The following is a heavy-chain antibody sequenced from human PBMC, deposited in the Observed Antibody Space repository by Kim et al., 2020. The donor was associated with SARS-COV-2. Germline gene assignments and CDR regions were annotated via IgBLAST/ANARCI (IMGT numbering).Heavy chain of an antibody. J-gene: IGHJ4*02. CDR3: AKDRRSRSPWFDY. D-gene: IGHD6-13*01. CDR2: ISWDSGSI. V-gene: IGHV3-9*01. Sequence: GGSLRLPCAASGFTFDDYAMHWVRQAPGKGLEWVSGISWDSGSIGYADSVKGRFTISRDNAKKSLYLQMNSLRDEDTALYYCAKDRRSRSPWFDYWGQGTLVTVSS. CDR1: GFTFDDYA.